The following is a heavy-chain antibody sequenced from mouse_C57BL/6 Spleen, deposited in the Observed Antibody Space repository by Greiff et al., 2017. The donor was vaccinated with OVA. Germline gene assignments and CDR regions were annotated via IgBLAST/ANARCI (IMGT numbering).Heavy chain of an antibody. J-gene: IGHJ2*01. CDR3: ARGFNYYGSSHYFDY. CDR2: IYPGSGST. Sequence: VQLQQSGAELVKPGASVKMSCKASGYTFTSYWITWVKQRPGQGLEWIGDIYPGSGSTNYNEKFKSKATLTVDTSSSTAYMQLSSLTSEDSAVYYCARGFNYYGSSHYFDYWGQGTTLTVSS. CDR1: GYTFTSYW. D-gene: IGHD1-1*01. V-gene: IGHV1-55*01.